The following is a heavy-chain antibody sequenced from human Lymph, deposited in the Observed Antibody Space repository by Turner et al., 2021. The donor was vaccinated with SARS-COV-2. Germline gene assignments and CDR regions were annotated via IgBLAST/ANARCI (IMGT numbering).Heavy chain of an antibody. V-gene: IGHV3-7*01. CDR3: ARMGSSSWYFDY. CDR2: IKQDGSEK. CDR1: GFTFSYYW. Sequence: EVQLVESGGGLVQPGGSLRLSCAASGFTFSYYWMSWVRQAPGKGLEWVANIKQDGSEKYYEDSVKGRFTISRDNAKNSLFLQMNSLRAEDTAVYYCARMGSSSWYFDYWGQGTLVTVSS. J-gene: IGHJ4*02. D-gene: IGHD1-26*01.